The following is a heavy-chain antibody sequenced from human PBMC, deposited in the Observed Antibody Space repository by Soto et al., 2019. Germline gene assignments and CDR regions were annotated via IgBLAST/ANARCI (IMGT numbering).Heavy chain of an antibody. CDR3: AKDCLGGWFDP. J-gene: IGHJ5*02. CDR1: GFTFSSYG. V-gene: IGHV3-30*18. CDR2: ISYEGSNK. Sequence: QVQLVESGGGVVQPGRSLRLSCAASGFTFSSYGMHWVRQAPGKGLEWVAVISYEGSNKYYADSVKGRFTISRDNSKNTLYLQMNSLRAEDTAVYYCAKDCLGGWFDPWGQGTLVTVFS.